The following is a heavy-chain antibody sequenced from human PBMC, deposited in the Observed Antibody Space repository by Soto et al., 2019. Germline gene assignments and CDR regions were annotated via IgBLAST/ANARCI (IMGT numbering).Heavy chain of an antibody. V-gene: IGHV3-33*05. CDR1: GFTLSRYG. CDR3: AKEAAVAGPLGY. D-gene: IGHD6-19*01. CDR2: ILYDGSKK. Sequence: PGGSLRLSCAASGFTLSRYGFHWVLQAPGKGLEWVAVILYDGSKKHYLDSAKGRFTISRDNSKNTLYLQMNSLRAEDTAVYYCAKEAAVAGPLGYWGQGTLVTVSS. J-gene: IGHJ4*02.